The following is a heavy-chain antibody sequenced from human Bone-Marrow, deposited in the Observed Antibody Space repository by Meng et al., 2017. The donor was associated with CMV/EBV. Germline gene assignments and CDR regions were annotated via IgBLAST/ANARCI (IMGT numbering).Heavy chain of an antibody. J-gene: IGHJ6*01. Sequence: ASVKVSCKASGYTFTAFYIHWVRQAPGQGLEWMGWINPNSGGTNYAQKFQGRVTMTRDTSISTAYMELSRLRSDDTAVYYCARDKTTVTLYYYYYGMDVWGQGTTVTGSS. V-gene: IGHV1-2*02. CDR1: GYTFTAFY. CDR3: ARDKTTVTLYYYYYGMDV. CDR2: INPNSGGT. D-gene: IGHD4-11*01.